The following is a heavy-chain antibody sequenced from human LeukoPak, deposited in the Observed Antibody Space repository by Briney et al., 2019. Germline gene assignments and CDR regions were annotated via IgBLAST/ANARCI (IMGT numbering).Heavy chain of an antibody. V-gene: IGHV1-18*01. CDR2: ISVYKGDT. CDR3: ARAGGWAREDYKADAFHI. J-gene: IGHJ3*02. CDR1: GYTFTSYG. D-gene: IGHD6-19*01. Sequence: ASVKVSCKASGYTFTSYGISWVRQAPGQGLEWMGWISVYKGDTIYAQKLQGRVTMTTDTSTGTAYMEVRSLRSDDTAVYYCARAGGWAREDYKADAFHIWGQGTMVTVSS.